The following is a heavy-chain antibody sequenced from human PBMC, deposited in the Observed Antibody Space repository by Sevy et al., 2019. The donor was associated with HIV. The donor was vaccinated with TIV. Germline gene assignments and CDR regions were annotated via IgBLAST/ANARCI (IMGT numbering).Heavy chain of an antibody. CDR1: GFTFSSYA. D-gene: IGHD6-6*01. Sequence: GGSLRLSCAASGFTFSSYAMSWVRQAPGKGLEWVSAISGSGGSTYYANSVKGRFTISRDNSKNTLYLQMNSLRAEDTAVYYCAKGTNIAARNNWFDPWGQGTLVTVSS. CDR3: AKGTNIAARNNWFDP. J-gene: IGHJ5*02. CDR2: ISGSGGST. V-gene: IGHV3-23*01.